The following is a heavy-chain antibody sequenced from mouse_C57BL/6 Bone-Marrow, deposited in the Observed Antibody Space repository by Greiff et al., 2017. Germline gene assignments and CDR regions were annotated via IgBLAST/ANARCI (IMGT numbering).Heavy chain of an antibody. CDR1: GFTFSDAW. CDR3: TRLGNYGTWFAY. J-gene: IGHJ3*01. V-gene: IGHV6-6*01. D-gene: IGHD2-1*01. Sequence: EVQLVESGGGLVQPGGSMKLSCAASGFTFSDAWMDWVRQSPEKGLEWVAEIRNKANNHATYYAESVKGRFTISRDDSKSSVYLQMNSLRAEDTGIYYCTRLGNYGTWFAYWGQGTLVTVSA. CDR2: IRNKANNHAT.